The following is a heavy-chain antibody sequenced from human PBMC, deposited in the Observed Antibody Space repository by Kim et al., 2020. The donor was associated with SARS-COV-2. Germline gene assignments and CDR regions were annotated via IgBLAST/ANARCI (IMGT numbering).Heavy chain of an antibody. Sequence: GGSLRLSCAASGFTFSDYYMSWIRQAPGKGLEWVSYISSSSSYTNYADSVKGRFTISRDNAKNSLYLQMNSLRAEDTAVYYCARGYSSSPAPVYAFDIWGQGTMVTVSS. CDR1: GFTFSDYY. CDR2: ISSSSSYT. V-gene: IGHV3-11*05. CDR3: ARGYSSSPAPVYAFDI. D-gene: IGHD6-13*01. J-gene: IGHJ3*02.